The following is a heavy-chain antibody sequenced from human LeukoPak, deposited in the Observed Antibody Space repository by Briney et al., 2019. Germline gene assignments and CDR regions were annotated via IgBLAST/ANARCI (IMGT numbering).Heavy chain of an antibody. J-gene: IGHJ4*02. V-gene: IGHV4-39*01. CDR1: GGSISSSSYY. CDR3: ARYSGYASYYFDY. Sequence: TSETLSLTCTVSGGSISSSSYYWGWIRQPPGKGLEWIGNIYYSGSTYYNPSLKSRVTISVDTSKNQFSLKLSSVTAADTAVYYCARYSGYASYYFDYWGQGTLVTVSS. CDR2: IYYSGST. D-gene: IGHD5-12*01.